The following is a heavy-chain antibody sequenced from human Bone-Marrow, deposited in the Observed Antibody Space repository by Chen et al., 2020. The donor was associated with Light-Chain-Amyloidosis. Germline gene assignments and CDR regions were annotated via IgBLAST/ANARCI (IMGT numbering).Heavy chain of an antibody. CDR1: GFTFSAYF. V-gene: IGHV3-23*01. CDR3: ARSARISSGQFAI. J-gene: IGHJ4*02. CDR2: ITGSDSAT. Sequence: EVQLLESGGGLVQPGGSLRLSCSASGFTFSAYFMGWVRQAPGKGLEWVPAITGSDSATDNAESVRGRFAISRDNSMNTLYWQMNSLTSDDTAVYFCARSARISSGQFAIWGRGTLVTVSS. D-gene: IGHD6-19*01.